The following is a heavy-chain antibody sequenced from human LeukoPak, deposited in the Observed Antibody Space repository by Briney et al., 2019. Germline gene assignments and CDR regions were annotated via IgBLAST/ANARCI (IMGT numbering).Heavy chain of an antibody. D-gene: IGHD3-22*01. J-gene: IGHJ3*02. V-gene: IGHV3-30*18. CDR3: AKSYYDSSGYYFDAFDI. CDR1: GFTFSSYG. CDR2: ISYDGSNK. Sequence: GRPLRLSCAASGFTFSSYGMHWVRQAPGKGLEWVAVISYDGSNKYYADSVKGRFTISRDNSKNTLYLQMNSLRAEDTAVYYCAKSYYDSSGYYFDAFDIWGQGTMVTVSS.